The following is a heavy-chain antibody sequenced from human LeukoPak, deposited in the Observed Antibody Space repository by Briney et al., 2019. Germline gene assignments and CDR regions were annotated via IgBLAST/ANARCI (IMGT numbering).Heavy chain of an antibody. CDR3: ARAISDYDASDI. CDR2: ISSSSNFI. CDR1: GFTFSDYY. V-gene: IGHV3-21*01. D-gene: IGHD4-17*01. J-gene: IGHJ3*02. Sequence: AESLRLSCAASGFTFSDYYMNWVRQAPGKGLEWVSSISSSSNFIYYADSVKGRFTISRDNAKNSLYLQMNSLRAEDTAVYYCARAISDYDASDIWGQGTMVTVSS.